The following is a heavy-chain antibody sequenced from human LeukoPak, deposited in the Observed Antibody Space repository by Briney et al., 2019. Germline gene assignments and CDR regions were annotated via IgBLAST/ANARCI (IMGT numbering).Heavy chain of an antibody. V-gene: IGHV4-59*01. J-gene: IGHJ4*02. CDR3: AREQPPLGYFDY. D-gene: IGHD5-18*01. CDR1: GGFISSYY. Sequence: SETLSLTCSVSGGFISSYYWNWIRQPPGKALEWIGYIYHSGSTNYNPSLKSPVTISVDTSKKQLSLRLSSVTAADTADYYCAREQPPLGYFDYWGQGTLVTVSS. CDR2: IYHSGST.